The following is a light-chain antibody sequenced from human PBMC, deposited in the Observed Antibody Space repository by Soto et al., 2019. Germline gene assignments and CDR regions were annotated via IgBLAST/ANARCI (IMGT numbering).Light chain of an antibody. CDR3: QQYGSSPYT. V-gene: IGKV3-20*01. Sequence: EIVLTQSPATLSLSPGERATLSCRASQSGSSNYLSWYQQKPCQAPRLLMYGASSRATGIPARFSGSGSGTDFTLTISRVEPEDFGVYYCQQYGSSPYTFGQGTKVEIK. J-gene: IGKJ2*01. CDR2: GAS. CDR1: QSGSSNY.